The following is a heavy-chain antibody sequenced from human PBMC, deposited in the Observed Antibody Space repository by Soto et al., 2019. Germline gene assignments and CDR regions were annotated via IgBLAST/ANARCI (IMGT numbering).Heavy chain of an antibody. CDR3: ARTQAPYYYDSGYWFDP. D-gene: IGHD3-22*01. Sequence: GSGPTLVNPTQTLTLTCTFSGFSLSTSGMCVSWIRQPPGKALEWLALIDWDDDKYYSTSLKTRLTISKDTSKNQVVLTMTNMDPVDTATYYCARTQAPYYYDSGYWFDPWGQGTLVTVSS. V-gene: IGHV2-70*01. J-gene: IGHJ5*02. CDR1: GFSLSTSGMC. CDR2: IDWDDDK.